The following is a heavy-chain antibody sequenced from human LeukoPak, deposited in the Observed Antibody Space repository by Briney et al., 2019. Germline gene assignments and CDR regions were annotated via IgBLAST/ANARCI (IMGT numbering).Heavy chain of an antibody. D-gene: IGHD3-22*01. CDR3: ARSRGYYDPPHY. J-gene: IGHJ4*02. Sequence: ASVKVSCKASGYTLSDYYMHWVRQAPGQGREWLGWINPNTGDTNYAQKFQGRVTMTRDTSISTAYMELSRLRSDDTAVYYCARSRGYYDPPHYWGQGTLVTVSS. CDR2: INPNTGDT. CDR1: GYTLSDYY. V-gene: IGHV1-2*02.